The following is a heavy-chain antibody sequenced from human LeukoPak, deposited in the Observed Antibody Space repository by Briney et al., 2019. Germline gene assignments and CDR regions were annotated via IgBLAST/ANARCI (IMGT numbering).Heavy chain of an antibody. V-gene: IGHV3-74*01. Sequence: TGGSLRLSCAASGFTFSDTWMHWVRQAPGEGLVWVSRIRSDGSDTRYAESVKGRFTISRDNAKNTLYLQMDSPGAEDTAVYYCAKAFSSAYDYGPTDSWGQGTLVTVSS. CDR3: AKAFSSAYDYGPTDS. D-gene: IGHD4/OR15-4a*01. CDR2: IRSDGSDT. CDR1: GFTFSDTW. J-gene: IGHJ4*02.